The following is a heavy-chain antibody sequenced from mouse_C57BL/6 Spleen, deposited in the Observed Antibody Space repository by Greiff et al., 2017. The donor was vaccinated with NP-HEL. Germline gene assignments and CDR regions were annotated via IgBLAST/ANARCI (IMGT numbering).Heavy chain of an antibody. D-gene: IGHD1-1*01. CDR2: FYPGSGSI. V-gene: IGHV1-62-2*01. CDR3: ARHEEGYYGSSPHWYFDV. Sequence: VKLQQSGAELVKPGASVKLSCKASGYTFTEYTIHWVKQRSGQGLEWIGWFYPGSGSIKYNEKFKDKATLTADKSSSTVYMELSRLTSEDSAVYFCARHEEGYYGSSPHWYFDVWGTGTTVTVSS. J-gene: IGHJ1*03. CDR1: GYTFTEYT.